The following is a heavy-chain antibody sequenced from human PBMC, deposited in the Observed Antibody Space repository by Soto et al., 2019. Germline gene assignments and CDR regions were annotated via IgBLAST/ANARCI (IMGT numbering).Heavy chain of an antibody. D-gene: IGHD2-21*02. CDR1: GGSISSGGYY. CDR3: ARDHIVVVTATYYGMDV. CDR2: IYYSGST. J-gene: IGHJ6*02. V-gene: IGHV4-31*03. Sequence: QVQLQESGPGLVKPSQTLSLTCTVSGGSISSGGYYWSWIRQHPGKGLEWIGYIYYSGSTYYNPYLESRVNISVDTSKNQFSLTLSSVTAADTAVYYCARDHIVVVTATYYGMDVWGQGTTVTVSS.